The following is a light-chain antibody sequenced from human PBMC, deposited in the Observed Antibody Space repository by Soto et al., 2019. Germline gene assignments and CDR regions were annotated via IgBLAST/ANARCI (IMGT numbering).Light chain of an antibody. CDR3: QQYAISRT. Sequence: ENGLTQSPATLSLSPGERATLSCRASQSVSSYLAWYQQKPGQAPRLLIYDASNRATGIPARFSGSGSGTDFTLTISSLEPEDFAVYYCQQYAISRTFGQGTKVDI. J-gene: IGKJ1*01. CDR2: DAS. V-gene: IGKV3-11*01. CDR1: QSVSSY.